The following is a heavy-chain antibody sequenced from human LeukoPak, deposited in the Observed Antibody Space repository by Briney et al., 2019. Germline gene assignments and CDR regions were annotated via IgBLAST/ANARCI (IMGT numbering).Heavy chain of an antibody. CDR1: GFTFGDYA. D-gene: IGHD6-19*01. J-gene: IGHJ4*02. CDR2: IRSKANGGTI. CDR3: SRGVSSGWFYFDY. V-gene: IGHV3-49*03. Sequence: PGGSLRLSCTASGFTFGDYAVSWFRQAPGMGLDWVGFIRSKANGGTIQYAASVKGRFTISRDDSKSIAYLQMNSLKTEDTAVYYCSRGVSSGWFYFDYWGQGTLVTVSS.